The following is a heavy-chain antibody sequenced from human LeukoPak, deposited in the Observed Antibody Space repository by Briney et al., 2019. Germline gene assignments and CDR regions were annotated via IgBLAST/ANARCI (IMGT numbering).Heavy chain of an antibody. Sequence: GGSLRLSCAASGFTVSSYAMSWVRQAPGKGLEWVSAISGSGGSTYYADSVKGRFTISRDNSKNTLYLQMNSLRAEDTAVYYCAKRLSDYDSSGYYNYFDYWGQGTLVTVSS. D-gene: IGHD3-22*01. CDR2: ISGSGGST. J-gene: IGHJ4*02. CDR1: GFTVSSYA. CDR3: AKRLSDYDSSGYYNYFDY. V-gene: IGHV3-23*01.